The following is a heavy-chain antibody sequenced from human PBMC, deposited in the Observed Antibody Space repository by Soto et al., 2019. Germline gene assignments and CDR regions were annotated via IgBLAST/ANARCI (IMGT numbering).Heavy chain of an antibody. CDR2: ITGSSSYI. CDR3: ARLVASETGYGMDV. J-gene: IGHJ6*02. D-gene: IGHD3-9*01. V-gene: IGHV3-21*06. Sequence: ESGGGLVKPGGSLRLSCAASGFIFSIHNMNWVRQAPGKGLEWVSSITGSSSYIFYADSVKGRFTISRDNAKNTVYLQMNSLRAEDTGVYYCARLVASETGYGMDVWGQGTTVTVSS. CDR1: GFIFSIHN.